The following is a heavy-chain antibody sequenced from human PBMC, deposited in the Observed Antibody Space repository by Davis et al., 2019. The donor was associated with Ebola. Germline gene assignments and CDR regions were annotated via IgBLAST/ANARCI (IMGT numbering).Heavy chain of an antibody. D-gene: IGHD2-2*01. CDR1: GFTFSSYA. CDR2: ISGSGGST. V-gene: IGHV3-23*01. CDR3: AKVVPAARNYYYYYGMDV. Sequence: PGGSLRLSCAASGFTFSSYAMSWVRQAPGKGLEWVSAISGSGGSTYYADSVKGRFTISRDNSKNTLYLQMNSLRAEDTAVYYCAKVVPAARNYYYYYGMDVWGQGTTVTVSS. J-gene: IGHJ6*02.